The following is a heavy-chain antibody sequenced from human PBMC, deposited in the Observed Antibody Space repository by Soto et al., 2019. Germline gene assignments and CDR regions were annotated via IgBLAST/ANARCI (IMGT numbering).Heavy chain of an antibody. J-gene: IGHJ4*02. D-gene: IGHD4-17*01. CDR2: ISYDGSNK. Sequence: LRLSCAASGFTFSRYGMHWVRQAPGKGLEWLAFISYDGSNKYYVDSVKGRFTISRDSSKNTLYLQMSSLRAEDTAVYYCAKDYDYGDYATDYWGQGTLVTVSS. V-gene: IGHV3-30*18. CDR3: AKDYDYGDYATDY. CDR1: GFTFSRYG.